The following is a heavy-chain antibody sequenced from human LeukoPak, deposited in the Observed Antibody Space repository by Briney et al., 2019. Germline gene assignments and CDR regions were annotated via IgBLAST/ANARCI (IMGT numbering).Heavy chain of an antibody. J-gene: IGHJ6*03. V-gene: IGHV4-30-4*08. CDR1: GGSVSSGYHY. D-gene: IGHD6-25*01. CDR3: ARVTPGYTGGGADYYYMDV. Sequence: SETLSLTCTVSGGSVSSGYHYWSWIRQPPGKNLEWIGYISYSGSTSYNPSLESRVSISVDTSNNQFSLKLNSVTAADTAIYYCARVTPGYTGGGADYYYMDVWGKGTTVTVSS. CDR2: ISYSGST.